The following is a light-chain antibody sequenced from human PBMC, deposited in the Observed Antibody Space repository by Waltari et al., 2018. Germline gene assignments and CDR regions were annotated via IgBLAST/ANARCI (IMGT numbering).Light chain of an antibody. Sequence: DIVMTQSPDSLAVSLGEMATINCKSSQTLLYNSNNKNYLAWYQQKPGQPPQLLVYWASILYSGVPDRFSGSGSGTDFTLTISSLQAEDVAVYYCQQYYTTPYTFGQGTKLEIK. V-gene: IGKV4-1*01. CDR1: QTLLYNSNNKNY. CDR2: WAS. CDR3: QQYYTTPYT. J-gene: IGKJ2*01.